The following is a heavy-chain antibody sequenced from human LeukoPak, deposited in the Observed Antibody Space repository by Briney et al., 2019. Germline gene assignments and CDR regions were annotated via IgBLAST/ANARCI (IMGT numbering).Heavy chain of an antibody. J-gene: IGHJ4*02. CDR2: INWNGDNT. D-gene: IGHD3-9*01. V-gene: IGHV3-20*04. Sequence: GGSLRLSCAASGFTFDDYGMSWVRQAPGKGLEWVSGINWNGDNTNYADSLKGRFTISRDNAKNSLYLQMNSLRAEDTALYYCVRGSTHYDVLTGYRYYFDYWGQGTLVTVSS. CDR3: VRGSTHYDVLTGYRYYFDY. CDR1: GFTFDDYG.